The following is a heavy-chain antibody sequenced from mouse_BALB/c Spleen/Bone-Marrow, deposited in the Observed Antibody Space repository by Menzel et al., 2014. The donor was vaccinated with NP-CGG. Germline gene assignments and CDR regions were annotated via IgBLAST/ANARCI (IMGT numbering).Heavy chain of an antibody. V-gene: IGHV1S81*02. D-gene: IGHD6-1*01. CDR1: GYTFTSYY. J-gene: IGHJ4*01. Sequence: VQGVESGPELVKPGASVKLSCKASGYTFTSYYMYWVKQRPGQGLEWIGEINPSNGGTNFNEKFKSRATLTVDKSSSTAYMQLSSLTSEDSAVYYCTRLPLWGQGTSVTISS. CDR3: TRLPL. CDR2: INPSNGGT.